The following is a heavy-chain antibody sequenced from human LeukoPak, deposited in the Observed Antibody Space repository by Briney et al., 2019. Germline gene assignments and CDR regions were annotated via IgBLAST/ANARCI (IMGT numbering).Heavy chain of an antibody. CDR2: INHEGGGI. V-gene: IGHV3-7*01. Sequence: GGSLRLSCAASGFTFSESWMRWVRQVPGQGLEWVAHINHEGGGIQYVDSVKGRFTISRDNAKGSVYLQMNSLRAEDTAIYHCATYINWVAGDVWGQGTTVIVSS. D-gene: IGHD1-1*01. CDR1: GFTFSESW. J-gene: IGHJ6*02. CDR3: ATYINWVAGDV.